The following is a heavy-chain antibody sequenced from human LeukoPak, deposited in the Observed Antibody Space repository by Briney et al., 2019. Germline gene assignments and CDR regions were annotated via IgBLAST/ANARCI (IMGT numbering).Heavy chain of an antibody. CDR1: GFTFSSYA. Sequence: GRSLRLSCAASGFTFSSYAMHWVRQAPGKGLEWVAVISYDGSNKYYADSVKGRFTISRDNSKNTLYLQMNSLRAEDTAAYYCARAATTVTHPDYWGQGTLVTVSS. V-gene: IGHV3-30*04. D-gene: IGHD4-17*01. J-gene: IGHJ4*02. CDR2: ISYDGSNK. CDR3: ARAATTVTHPDY.